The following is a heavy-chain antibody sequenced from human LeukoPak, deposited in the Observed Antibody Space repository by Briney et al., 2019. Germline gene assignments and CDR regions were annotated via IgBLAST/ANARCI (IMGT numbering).Heavy chain of an antibody. CDR2: IRSSNSYI. CDR3: ARDQGLLVVAGRFGY. V-gene: IGHV3-21*01. D-gene: IGHD6-19*01. Sequence: GGSLRLSCAASALTFSSYSTNCVRQAPGKGLEWVSSIRSSNSYIYHAGSVKGRFTISRDNAKNSLYLQMNSLRAEDTAVYYCARDQGLLVVAGRFGYWGQGTLVTVSS. J-gene: IGHJ4*02. CDR1: ALTFSSYS.